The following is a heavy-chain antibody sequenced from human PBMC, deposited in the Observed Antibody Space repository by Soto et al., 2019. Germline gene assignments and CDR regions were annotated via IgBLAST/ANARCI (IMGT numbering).Heavy chain of an antibody. D-gene: IGHD1-26*01. J-gene: IGHJ5*02. CDR3: AREEGLLNWFDP. CDR2: IIPIFGTA. Sequence: SGKVSCKASGGTFSSYAISWVRQAPGQGLEWMGGIIPIFGTANYAQKFQGRVTITADESTSTAYMELNSLRAEDTAVYYCAREEGLLNWFDPWGQGTLVTVSS. CDR1: GGTFSSYA. V-gene: IGHV1-69*13.